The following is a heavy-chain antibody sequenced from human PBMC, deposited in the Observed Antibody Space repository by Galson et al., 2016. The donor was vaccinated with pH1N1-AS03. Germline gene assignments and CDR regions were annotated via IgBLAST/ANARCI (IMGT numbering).Heavy chain of an antibody. CDR2: IHTTTGNP. Sequence: SVKVSCKASGYTFTDYPMNWVRQAPGQGLEWMGWIHTTTGNPTYAQDFTGRFVFSFETSVSTAYLQITGLKAEDTAVYYCTRFANVSPYYFGQWGQGTLLTVSS. V-gene: IGHV7-4-1*02. CDR3: TRFANVSPYYFGQ. CDR1: GYTFTDYP. J-gene: IGHJ4*02. D-gene: IGHD3-16*01.